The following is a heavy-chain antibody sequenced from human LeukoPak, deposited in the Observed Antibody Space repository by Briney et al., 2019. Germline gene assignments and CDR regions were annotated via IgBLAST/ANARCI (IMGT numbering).Heavy chain of an antibody. J-gene: IGHJ4*02. CDR1: GGSFSGYY. CDR3: ARGRYYDSRFDY. D-gene: IGHD3-22*01. V-gene: IGHV4-34*01. CDR2: INHSGST. Sequence: SETLSLTCAVYGGSFSGYYWSWIRQPPGKGLEWIGEINHSGSTSYNPSLKSRVTISVDASKNQFSLKLSSVTAADTAVYYCARGRYYDSRFDYWGQGTLVTVSS.